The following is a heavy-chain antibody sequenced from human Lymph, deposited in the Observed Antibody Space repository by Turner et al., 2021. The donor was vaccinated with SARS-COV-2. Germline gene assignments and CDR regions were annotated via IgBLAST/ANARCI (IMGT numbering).Heavy chain of an antibody. CDR1: GSTFSSYA. V-gene: IGHV3-23*01. Sequence: EVQLLESGGGLVQPGGSLRLSCAASGSTFSSYAMSWVRQAPGKGLEWVSAIIGSGGDTYYADSVKGRFTISRDNSKNTLYLQMNSLRAEDTAVYYCAKGVRGAMIVVVIPYFDYWGQGTLVTVSS. J-gene: IGHJ4*02. CDR2: IIGSGGDT. CDR3: AKGVRGAMIVVVIPYFDY. D-gene: IGHD3-22*01.